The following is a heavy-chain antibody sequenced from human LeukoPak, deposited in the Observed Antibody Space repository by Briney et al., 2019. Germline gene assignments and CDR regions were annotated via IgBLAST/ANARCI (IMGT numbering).Heavy chain of an antibody. D-gene: IGHD3-10*01. CDR2: ISSSSSYI. Sequence: PGGSLRLSCAASGFTFSSYAMSWVRQAPGKGLEWVSSISSSSSYIYYADSVKGRFTISRDNAKNSLYLQMNSLRAEDTAVYYCARDLQQGYYGSGSYCDYWGQGTLVTVSS. V-gene: IGHV3-21*01. CDR3: ARDLQQGYYGSGSYCDY. J-gene: IGHJ4*02. CDR1: GFTFSSYA.